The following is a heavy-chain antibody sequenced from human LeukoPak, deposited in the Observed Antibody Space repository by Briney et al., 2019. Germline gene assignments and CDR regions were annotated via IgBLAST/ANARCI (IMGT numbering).Heavy chain of an antibody. CDR3: TRVTLRGSKYNWFDP. CDR1: GGTFNTHI. J-gene: IGHJ5*02. Sequence: ASVKVSCKSSGGTFNTHIFNWVRQAPGQGLEWMGRITPIIGTIKYAQRFQGRVTITADTSTSTAYLELRGLTYDDSAVYHCTRVTLRGSKYNWFDPWGQGTHVSVSS. V-gene: IGHV1-69*08. D-gene: IGHD1-26*01. CDR2: ITPIIGTI.